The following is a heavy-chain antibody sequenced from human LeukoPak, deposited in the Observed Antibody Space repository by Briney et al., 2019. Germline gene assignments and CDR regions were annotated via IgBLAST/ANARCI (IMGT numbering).Heavy chain of an antibody. CDR3: AREGVGATPIYYYYMDV. Sequence: ASVKVSCKASGYTFTSYAMNWVRQAPGQGLEWMGWINTNTGNPTYAQGFTGRFVFSLDTSVSTAYLQISSLKAEDTAVYYCAREGVGATPIYYYYMDVWGKGTTVTVSS. J-gene: IGHJ6*03. CDR2: INTNTGNP. V-gene: IGHV7-4-1*02. CDR1: GYTFTSYA. D-gene: IGHD1-26*01.